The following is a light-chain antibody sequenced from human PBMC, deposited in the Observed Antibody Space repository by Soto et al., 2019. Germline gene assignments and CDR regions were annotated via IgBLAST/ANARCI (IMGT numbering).Light chain of an antibody. Sequence: QSALTQPPSASGSPGQSVTISCTGTSSDVGGYYFVSWYQQHPGKAPKLMIYEVSERPSGVPDRFSGSKSGNTASLTVSGLQAEDEADYYCSSYAGSNIVVFGGGTKLTVL. V-gene: IGLV2-8*01. CDR2: EVS. CDR1: SSDVGGYYF. J-gene: IGLJ2*01. CDR3: SSYAGSNIVV.